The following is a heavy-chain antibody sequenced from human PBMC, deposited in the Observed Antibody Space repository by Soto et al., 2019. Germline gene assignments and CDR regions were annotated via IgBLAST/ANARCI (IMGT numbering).Heavy chain of an antibody. Sequence: EVQVVESGGGLVQPGGSLRLSCSFTFSMYSMNWVRQAPGKGLGWVASISSGGSYIKYADSVKGRFTISRDNAKNPVSLRMNSLRVDATAVYFSTKAHGGSYDSWFDPWGQGTLVTVSS. CDR1: FTFSMYS. CDR2: ISSGGSYI. V-gene: IGHV3-21*01. CDR3: TKAHGGSYDSWFDP. D-gene: IGHD1-26*01. J-gene: IGHJ5*02.